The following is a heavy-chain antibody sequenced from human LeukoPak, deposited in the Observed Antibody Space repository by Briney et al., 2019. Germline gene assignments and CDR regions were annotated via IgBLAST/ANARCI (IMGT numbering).Heavy chain of an antibody. CDR1: GGSISSYY. CDR2: IYYSGST. D-gene: IGHD4-23*01. V-gene: IGHV4-59*01. Sequence: SETLSLTCTVSGGSISSYYWSWIRQPPGKGLEWIGYIYYSGSTNYNPSLKSRVTISVDTSKNQFSLKLSSVTAADTAVYYCAYGGDYYYHGMDVWGQGTTVTVSS. J-gene: IGHJ6*02. CDR3: AYGGDYYYHGMDV.